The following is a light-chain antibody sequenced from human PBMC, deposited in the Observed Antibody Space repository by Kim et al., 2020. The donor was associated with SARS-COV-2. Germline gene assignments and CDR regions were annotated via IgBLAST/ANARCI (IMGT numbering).Light chain of an antibody. CDR1: QTFTSTY. Sequence: SPWERATLSCRASQTFTSTYLAWYQQKPGQAPRLLIYDTSSRATGIPDRFSGSGSGTDFSLTISRLEPEDCAVYYCQQYGTSPGWTFGQGTKLEI. CDR3: QQYGTSPGWT. CDR2: DTS. J-gene: IGKJ1*01. V-gene: IGKV3-20*01.